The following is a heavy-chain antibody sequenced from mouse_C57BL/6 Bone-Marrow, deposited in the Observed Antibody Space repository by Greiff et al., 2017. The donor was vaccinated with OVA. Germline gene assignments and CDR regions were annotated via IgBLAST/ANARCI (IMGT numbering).Heavy chain of an antibody. CDR2: IYPRDGST. V-gene: IGHV1-85*01. J-gene: IGHJ4*01. D-gene: IGHD3-2*02. CDR3: ARFSTAQATSSYAMDY. Sequence: VKLQQSGPELVKPGASVKLSCKASGYTFTSYDINWVKQRPGPGLEWIGWIYPRDGSTKYNEKFKGKATLTVDTSSSTAYMELHSLTSEDSAVYFCARFSTAQATSSYAMDYWGQGTSVTVSS. CDR1: GYTFTSYD.